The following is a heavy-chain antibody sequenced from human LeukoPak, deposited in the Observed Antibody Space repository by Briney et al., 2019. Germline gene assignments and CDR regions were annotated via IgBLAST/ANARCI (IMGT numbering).Heavy chain of an antibody. J-gene: IGHJ4*02. CDR1: GYTFTTYS. V-gene: IGHV1-69*13. D-gene: IGHD3-10*01. CDR2: IIPIFGTA. CDR3: AREVTMARGVMAY. Sequence: SVKVSCKASGYTFTTYSMHWVRQAPGQGLEWMGGIIPIFGTANYAQKFQGRVTITADESTSTAYMELSSLRSEDTAVYYCAREVTMARGVMAYWGQGTLVTVS.